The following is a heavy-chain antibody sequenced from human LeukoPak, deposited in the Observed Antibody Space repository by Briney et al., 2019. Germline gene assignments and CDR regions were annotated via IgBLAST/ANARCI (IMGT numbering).Heavy chain of an antibody. J-gene: IGHJ6*03. CDR3: ARVGDYYGSGGRGHYMDV. D-gene: IGHD3-10*01. V-gene: IGHV3-21*01. CDR2: ISSSSSYI. Sequence: GGSLRLSCAASGFTFSSYSMNWVRQAPGKGLEWVSSISSSSSYIYYADSVKGRFTISRDNAKNSLYLQMNSLRAEDTAVYYCARVGDYYGSGGRGHYMDVWGKGTTVTVSS. CDR1: GFTFSSYS.